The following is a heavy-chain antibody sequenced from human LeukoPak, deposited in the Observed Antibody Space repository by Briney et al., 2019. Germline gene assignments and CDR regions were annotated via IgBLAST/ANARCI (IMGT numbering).Heavy chain of an antibody. V-gene: IGHV3-30*04. J-gene: IGHJ4*02. CDR1: GFTFSTYA. Sequence: GGSLRLSCAASGFTFSTYAIHWVRQAPGKGLEWVAVISFDGSNKYYADSVRGRFTISRDNARNSLYLQMNSLRVEDTAVYYCARASGSWYETPTDYWGQGTLVTVSS. D-gene: IGHD6-13*01. CDR2: ISFDGSNK. CDR3: ARASGSWYETPTDY.